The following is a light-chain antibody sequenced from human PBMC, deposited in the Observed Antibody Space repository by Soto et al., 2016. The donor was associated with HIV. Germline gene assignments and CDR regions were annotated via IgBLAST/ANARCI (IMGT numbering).Light chain of an antibody. CDR3: QQYYTPLVD. J-gene: IGKJ1*01. V-gene: IGKV1-NL1*01. CDR2: ATS. CDR1: QAISNS. Sequence: DIQMTQSPSSLSASVGDRVTITCRASQAISNSLAWYHQKPGKAPKLLLYATSRLQSGVPSRFSGSGYGTDYTLTIDPLQPEDFATFYXQQYYTPLVDFGPGTTIEIK.